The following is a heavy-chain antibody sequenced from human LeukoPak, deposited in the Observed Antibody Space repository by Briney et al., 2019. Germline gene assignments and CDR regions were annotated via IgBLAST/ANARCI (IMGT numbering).Heavy chain of an antibody. CDR1: GGSISNSNYY. Sequence: SETLSLTCTVSGGSISNSNYYWGWIRQPPGKGLEWIGNIYYSGRTYYNPSLKSRVTISVDTSKNQFSLKLSSVTAADTAVYYCAREKKWELLGFGFDYWGQGTLVTVSS. J-gene: IGHJ4*02. CDR2: IYYSGRT. D-gene: IGHD1-26*01. V-gene: IGHV4-39*07. CDR3: AREKKWELLGFGFDY.